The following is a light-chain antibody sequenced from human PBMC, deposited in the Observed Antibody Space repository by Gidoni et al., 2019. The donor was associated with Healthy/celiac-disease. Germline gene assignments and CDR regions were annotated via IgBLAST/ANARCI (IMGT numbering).Light chain of an antibody. Sequence: AIRMTQSPPSFSASTRDRVTTTCRASQGISSYLAWYQQKPGKAPKLLIYAASNLQSGVPSRFSGSGSGTDFTLTISCLQSEDFATYYCQQYYSYPYTFGQGTKLEIK. CDR1: QGISSY. CDR2: AAS. V-gene: IGKV1-8*01. J-gene: IGKJ2*01. CDR3: QQYYSYPYT.